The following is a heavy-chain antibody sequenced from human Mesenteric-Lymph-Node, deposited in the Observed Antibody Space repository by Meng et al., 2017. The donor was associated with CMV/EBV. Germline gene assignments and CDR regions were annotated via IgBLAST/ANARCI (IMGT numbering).Heavy chain of an antibody. Sequence: KVCRKASGYSFTTYGMHWVRQAPGQRLEWMGWINVGNGDTEYSQKFQGRVIITRDTSASTAYMELSSLRSEDAAAYFCASCSSTGCPYWGQGTLVTVSS. D-gene: IGHD2-2*01. J-gene: IGHJ4*02. CDR3: ASCSSTGCPY. CDR2: INVGNGDT. V-gene: IGHV1-3*01. CDR1: GYSFTTYG.